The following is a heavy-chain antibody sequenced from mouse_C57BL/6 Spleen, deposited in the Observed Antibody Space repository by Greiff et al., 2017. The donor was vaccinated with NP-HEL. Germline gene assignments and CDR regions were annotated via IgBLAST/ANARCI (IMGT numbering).Heavy chain of an antibody. CDR1: GFTFSDYG. CDR3: ARKGGYDDGYYAMDY. D-gene: IGHD2-2*01. V-gene: IGHV5-15*04. CDR2: ISNLAYSI. J-gene: IGHJ4*01. Sequence: EVKVEESGGGLVQPGGSLKLSCAASGFTFSDYGMAWVRQAPRKGPEWVAFISNLAYSIYYADTVTGRFTISRENAKNTLYQEMSSLRSEDTAMYYCARKGGYDDGYYAMDYWGQGTSVTVSS.